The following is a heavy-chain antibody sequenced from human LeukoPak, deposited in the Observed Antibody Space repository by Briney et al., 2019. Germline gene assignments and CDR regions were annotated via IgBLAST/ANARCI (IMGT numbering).Heavy chain of an antibody. Sequence: GESLKISCKGSGYKFSSNWIAWVRQKPGKGLEYMGIIYPNDSDTRYGPSFQGQVTISADRSSSTAYLQWNGLKASDTAMYFCARLSESSRGVLWDYWGQGTLVTVSS. J-gene: IGHJ4*02. D-gene: IGHD3-22*01. CDR2: IYPNDSDT. CDR3: ARLSESSRGVLWDY. V-gene: IGHV5-51*01. CDR1: GYKFSSNW.